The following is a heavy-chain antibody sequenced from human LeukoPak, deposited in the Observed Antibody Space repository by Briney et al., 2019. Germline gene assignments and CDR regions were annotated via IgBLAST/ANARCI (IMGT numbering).Heavy chain of an antibody. CDR3: ARVLGSSGFYYFDC. CDR2: IHYSGST. Sequence: SETLSLTCTVSGGSISSYYWSWVRQSPEKGLEWIGYIHYSGSTNYNPSLKSRVTISVDRPKNQFSLKLSPVTAADTAVYYCARVLGSSGFYYFDCWGQGTLVTVSS. D-gene: IGHD3-22*01. J-gene: IGHJ4*02. CDR1: GGSISSYY. V-gene: IGHV4-59*01.